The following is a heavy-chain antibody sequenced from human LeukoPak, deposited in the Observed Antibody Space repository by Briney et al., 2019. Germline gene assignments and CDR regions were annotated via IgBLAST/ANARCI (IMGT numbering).Heavy chain of an antibody. CDR1: GFTFSSYS. J-gene: IGHJ4*02. Sequence: GGSLRLSCAASGFTFSSYSMNWVRQAPGKGLEWISYIDSSGSVIYYVDSVKGRFTISRDNAKNSMFLQMNSLRAEDTAVYYCTRDEATTSRGTLPEYWGQGTLVTVSS. CDR2: IDSSGSVI. D-gene: IGHD1-14*01. V-gene: IGHV3-48*01. CDR3: TRDEATTSRGTLPEY.